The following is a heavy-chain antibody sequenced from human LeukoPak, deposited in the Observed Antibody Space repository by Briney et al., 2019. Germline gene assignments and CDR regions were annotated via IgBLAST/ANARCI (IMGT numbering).Heavy chain of an antibody. CDR3: GSVFEY. Sequence: GGSLRLSCAASGFTFSDTWMHWVRQAPGKGLVWVSRINNDGSSTSYADSMKGRFTISRDNAKNTVYLQMNSLRVDDTAVYYCGSVFEYWGQGILVTVSS. J-gene: IGHJ4*02. CDR1: GFTFSDTW. CDR2: INNDGSST. V-gene: IGHV3-74*01.